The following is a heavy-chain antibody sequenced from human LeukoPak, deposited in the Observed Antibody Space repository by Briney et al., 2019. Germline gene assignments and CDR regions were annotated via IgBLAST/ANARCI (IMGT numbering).Heavy chain of an antibody. CDR1: GASISSYY. CDR2: IYYSGNT. V-gene: IGHV4-59*08. Sequence: SETLSLTCAVSGASISSYYWSWIRQPPGKGLEWIAYIYYSGNTNYNPSLKSRVTISVDTSKNQFSLKLTSVTAADTAVYYCARGATTFDYWGQGTLVTVSS. D-gene: IGHD5-12*01. CDR3: ARGATTFDY. J-gene: IGHJ4*02.